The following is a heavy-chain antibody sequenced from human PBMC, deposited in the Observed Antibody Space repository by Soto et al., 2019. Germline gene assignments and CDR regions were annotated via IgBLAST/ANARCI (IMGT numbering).Heavy chain of an antibody. J-gene: IGHJ4*02. CDR2: ISAYNGNT. D-gene: IGHD1-26*01. Sequence: GASMKVSCKASGYTFTSYGISWVRQAPGQGLEWMGWISAYNGNTNYAQKLQGRVTMTTDTSTSTTYMELRSLRSDDTAVYYCARDQSGIVGAIELSGGKDYWGQGTLVTVSS. CDR1: GYTFTSYG. V-gene: IGHV1-18*01. CDR3: ARDQSGIVGAIELSGGKDY.